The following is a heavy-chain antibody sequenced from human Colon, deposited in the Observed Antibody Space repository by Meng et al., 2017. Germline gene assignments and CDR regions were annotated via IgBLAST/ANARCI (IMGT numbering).Heavy chain of an antibody. Sequence: QVQLVGSGGDLVKPGGSLILSCVASGFRFSDDHMAWIRQAPGKGLEWISYISVGGSIIYYADSVKGRFTISRDDAKNSVYLQMNSLRAEDTAVYYCARDGSHRRFDSWGQGTLVTVSS. CDR2: ISVGGSII. D-gene: IGHD1-26*01. CDR1: GFRFSDDH. CDR3: ARDGSHRRFDS. V-gene: IGHV3-11*01. J-gene: IGHJ5*01.